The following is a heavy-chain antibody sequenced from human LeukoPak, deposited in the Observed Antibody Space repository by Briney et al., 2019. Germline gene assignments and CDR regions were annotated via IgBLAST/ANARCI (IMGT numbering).Heavy chain of an antibody. CDR3: ASLLGATTSEDWFDP. J-gene: IGHJ5*02. V-gene: IGHV4-4*09. D-gene: IGHD1-26*01. CDR2: IYSSGST. CDR1: GDSMTDYY. Sequence: SETLSLTCTVSGDSMTDYYWSWIRQPPGKGLEYIGYIYSSGSTNYNPSLKSRVTISIDKSKNQFSLKLSSVTAADTAVYYCASLLGATTSEDWFDPWGQGTLVTVSS.